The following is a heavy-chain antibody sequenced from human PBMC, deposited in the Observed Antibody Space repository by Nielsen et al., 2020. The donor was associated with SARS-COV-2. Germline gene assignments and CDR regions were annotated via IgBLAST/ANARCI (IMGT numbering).Heavy chain of an antibody. Sequence: GESLKISCEASGSTFSTYWISWVRQMPGKGLEWMGRIDPTDSFTQYSPSFKGHVTISADKTRSIAYLQWSSLEASDSAIYYCSRMSSSWHFYGMDVWGQGTTVSV. D-gene: IGHD6-13*01. V-gene: IGHV5-10-1*01. CDR3: SRMSSSWHFYGMDV. J-gene: IGHJ6*02. CDR1: GSTFSTYW. CDR2: IDPTDSFT.